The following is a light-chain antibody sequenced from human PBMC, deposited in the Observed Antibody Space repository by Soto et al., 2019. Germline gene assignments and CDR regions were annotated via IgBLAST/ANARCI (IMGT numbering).Light chain of an antibody. V-gene: IGKV3-15*01. CDR3: QQYNNWPPMYT. Sequence: EIVMTQSPATLSVSPGERATLSCRASQSVSSNLAWYQQKPGQAPRLLIYGASTRATGIPVRFSGSGSGTEFTLTISSLQSEDFVVYYCQQYNNWPPMYTFGQGTKLEIK. CDR2: GAS. J-gene: IGKJ2*01. CDR1: QSVSSN.